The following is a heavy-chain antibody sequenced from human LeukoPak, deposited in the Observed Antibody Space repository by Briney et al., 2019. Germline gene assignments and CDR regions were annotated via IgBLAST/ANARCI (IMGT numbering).Heavy chain of an antibody. D-gene: IGHD6-13*01. CDR1: GYTFTSFD. Sequence: ASVKVSCKASGYTFTSFDFNWVRQAPGQGLEWMGWINTNTGNPTYAQGFTGRFVFSLDTSVSTAYLQISSLKAEDTAVYYCARGGEGIAAAGTWYNWFDPWGQGTLVTVSS. J-gene: IGHJ5*02. CDR2: INTNTGNP. V-gene: IGHV7-4-1*02. CDR3: ARGGEGIAAAGTWYNWFDP.